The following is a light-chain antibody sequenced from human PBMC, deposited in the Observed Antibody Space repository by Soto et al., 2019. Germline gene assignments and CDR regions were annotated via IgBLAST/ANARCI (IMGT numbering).Light chain of an antibody. Sequence: QSVLTQPPSASGTPGQRVTISCSGSSSNIGNNIVNWYQQLPGTAPKLLIYSYNQRPSGVPDRFSGSRSGTSASLAISGLRSEDEADYYCATWDASLDGWVFGGGTKLTVL. J-gene: IGLJ3*02. CDR2: SYN. CDR1: SSNIGNNI. CDR3: ATWDASLDGWV. V-gene: IGLV1-44*01.